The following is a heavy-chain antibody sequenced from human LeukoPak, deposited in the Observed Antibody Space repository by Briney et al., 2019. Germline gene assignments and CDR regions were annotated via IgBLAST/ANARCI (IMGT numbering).Heavy chain of an antibody. CDR2: IYHSGST. CDR3: ARIYDSSGYYLDAFDI. V-gene: IGHV4-39*07. J-gene: IGHJ3*02. CDR1: GDSISSSSSY. Sequence: SETLSLTCTVSGDSISSSSSYWGWIRQPPGKGLEWIGSIYHSGSTYYNPSLKSRVTISVDTSKNQFSLKLSSVTAADTAVYYCARIYDSSGYYLDAFDIWGQGTMVTVSS. D-gene: IGHD3-22*01.